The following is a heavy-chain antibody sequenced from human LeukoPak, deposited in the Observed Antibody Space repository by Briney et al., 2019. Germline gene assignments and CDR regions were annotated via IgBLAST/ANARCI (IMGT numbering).Heavy chain of an antibody. D-gene: IGHD1-14*01. CDR1: GGSISSYY. V-gene: IGHV4-4*07. J-gene: IGHJ4*02. CDR3: AGMRITTPTVRTLDY. CDR2: IYTSGNT. Sequence: SETLSLTCTVSGGSISSYYWSWIRQPAGKGLEWIGRIYTSGNTNYNPSLKSRVTMSLDTSKNQFSLKLSSVTAADTAVYYCAGMRITTPTVRTLDYWGQGTLVTVSS.